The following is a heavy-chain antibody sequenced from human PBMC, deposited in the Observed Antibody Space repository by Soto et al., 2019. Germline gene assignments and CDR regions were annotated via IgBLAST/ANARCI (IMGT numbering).Heavy chain of an antibody. V-gene: IGHV4-30-2*03. CDR3: ARPSAEYYYDSSGYYPLLGDAFDI. J-gene: IGHJ3*02. D-gene: IGHD3-22*01. CDR2: IYHSGST. CDR1: GGSISSGDYS. Sequence: SETLSLTCAVSGGSISSGDYSWNWIRQPPGKGLEWIGYIYHSGSTYYNPSLKSRVTISVDTSKNQFSLKLSSVTAADTAVYYCARPSAEYYYDSSGYYPLLGDAFDIWGQGTMVTVSS.